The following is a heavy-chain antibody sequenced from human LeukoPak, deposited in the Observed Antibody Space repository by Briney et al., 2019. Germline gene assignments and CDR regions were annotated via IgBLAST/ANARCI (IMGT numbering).Heavy chain of an antibody. CDR1: GGSISSSSYY. CDR3: ARGVGDYIFPHYNFYKDV. Sequence: PSETLSLTCTVSGGSISSSSYYWGWIRQPPGKGLEWIGSIYYSGSTYYNPSLKSRVTISVDTSKNQFSLKLSSVTAADTAVYYCARGVGDYIFPHYNFYKDVWGKGTTVTVSS. CDR2: IYYSGST. J-gene: IGHJ6*03. D-gene: IGHD4-17*01. V-gene: IGHV4-39*07.